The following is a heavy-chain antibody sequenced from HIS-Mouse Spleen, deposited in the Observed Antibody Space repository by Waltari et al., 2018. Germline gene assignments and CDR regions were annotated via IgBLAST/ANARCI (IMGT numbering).Heavy chain of an antibody. D-gene: IGHD3-3*01. CDR3: ARVYYDFWSGYYY. CDR2: INPNSGNK. CDR1: GYPCTSYD. Sequence: QVQLVQSGAEVKKPGASVKVSCKASGYPCTSYDINWVRQATGQGLEWMGWINPNSGNKGYAQKFQGRVTMTRNTSISTAYMELSSLRSEDTAVYYCARVYYDFWSGYYYWGQGTLVTVSS. J-gene: IGHJ4*02. V-gene: IGHV1-8*01.